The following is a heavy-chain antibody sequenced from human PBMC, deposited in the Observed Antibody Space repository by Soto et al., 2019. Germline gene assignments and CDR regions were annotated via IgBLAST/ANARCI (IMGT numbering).Heavy chain of an antibody. CDR2: IIPIFGTA. D-gene: IGHD2-21*02. CDR3: ASRAYGGNSGVPYYYGMDV. J-gene: IGHJ6*02. V-gene: IGHV1-69*13. Sequence: SVKVSCKASGGTFSSYAISWVRQAPGQGLEWMGGIIPIFGTANYAQKFQGRVTITADESTSTAYMELSSLRSEDTAVYYCASRAYGGNSGVPYYYGMDVWGQGTTVTGS. CDR1: GGTFSSYA.